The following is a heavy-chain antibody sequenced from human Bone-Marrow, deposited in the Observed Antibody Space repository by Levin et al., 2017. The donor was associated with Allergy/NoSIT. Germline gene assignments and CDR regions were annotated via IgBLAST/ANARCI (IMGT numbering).Heavy chain of an antibody. CDR3: VKGAGRFFGKNWFDR. CDR2: IGTVGDT. J-gene: IGHJ5*02. Sequence: GESLKISCAASGFTFSDYDMHWVRQVPGKGLEWVSAIGTVGDTKYVGSVRGRFIVSRENVKNSLFLQMNSLRADDTAVYYCVKGAGRFFGKNWFDRWGQGTPVAVSS. D-gene: IGHD3-3*01. CDR1: GFTFSDYD. V-gene: IGHV3-13*01.